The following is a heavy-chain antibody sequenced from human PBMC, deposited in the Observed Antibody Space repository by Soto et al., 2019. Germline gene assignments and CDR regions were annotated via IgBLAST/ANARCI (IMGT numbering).Heavy chain of an antibody. CDR2: ISASGGTA. CDR1: GFMFSSYA. Sequence: EVQLLESGGGLIQPGGSLRLSCAASGFMFSSYAMNWVRQAPGKGLEWVSSISASGGTANLADSVEGRCTISRDNSKRTLYLQMNSLRAEDTAVYYCAKLTYPSDSTGYYYERVSGWIDSWGQGTLVTVSS. J-gene: IGHJ5*01. V-gene: IGHV3-23*01. D-gene: IGHD3-22*01. CDR3: AKLTYPSDSTGYYYERVSGWIDS.